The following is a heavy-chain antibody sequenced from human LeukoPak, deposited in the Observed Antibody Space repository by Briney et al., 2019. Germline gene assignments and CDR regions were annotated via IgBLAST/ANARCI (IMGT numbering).Heavy chain of an antibody. CDR2: ITYDGNNK. Sequence: PGRSLRLSCAASGFTFSTYPMHWVRQAPGKGLEWVAVITYDGNNKYYADSVKGRFTISRDNSKNTLYLQMNSLRAEDTAVFYCACHDSTSWYDDGDAFDIWGQGTMVTVSS. D-gene: IGHD6-13*01. CDR3: ACHDSTSWYDDGDAFDI. J-gene: IGHJ3*02. V-gene: IGHV3-30-3*01. CDR1: GFTFSTYP.